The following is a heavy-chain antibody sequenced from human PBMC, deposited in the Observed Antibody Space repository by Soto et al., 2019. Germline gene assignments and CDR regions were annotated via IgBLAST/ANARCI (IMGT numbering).Heavy chain of an antibody. J-gene: IGHJ4*02. CDR3: ARVSVQLWLLDY. V-gene: IGHV1-69*13. CDR2: IIPIFGTA. D-gene: IGHD5-18*01. CDR1: GGTFSSYA. Sequence: ASVKVSCKASGGTFSSYAISWVRQAPGQGLEWMGGIIPIFGTANYAQKFQGRVTITADESTSTAYMELSSLRSEDTAAYYCARVSVQLWLLDYWGQGTLVTVSS.